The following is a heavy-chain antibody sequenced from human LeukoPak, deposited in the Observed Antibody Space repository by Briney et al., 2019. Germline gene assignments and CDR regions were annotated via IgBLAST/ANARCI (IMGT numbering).Heavy chain of an antibody. CDR3: ARDDYGDYVEYFQH. CDR2: ISSSSSTI. Sequence: GGSLRLSCAASGFTFSSYSMNWVRQAPGKGLEWVSYISSSSSTIYYADSVKGRFTISRDNAKNSLYLLMNSLRAEDTAVYYCARDDYGDYVEYFQHWGQGTLVTVSS. J-gene: IGHJ1*01. CDR1: GFTFSSYS. D-gene: IGHD4-17*01. V-gene: IGHV3-48*04.